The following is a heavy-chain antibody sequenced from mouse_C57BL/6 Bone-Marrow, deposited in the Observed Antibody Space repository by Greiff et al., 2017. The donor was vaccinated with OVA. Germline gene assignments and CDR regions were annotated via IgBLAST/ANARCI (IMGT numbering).Heavy chain of an antibody. Sequence: EVKVVESGGGLVQPGGSLKLSCAASGFTFSDYYMYWVRQTPEKRLEWVAYISNGGGSTYYPDTVKGRFTISRDNAKNTLYLQMSRLKSEDTAMYYCARPHDYYGSSYFDHWGQGTTLTVSS. CDR3: ARPHDYYGSSYFDH. J-gene: IGHJ2*01. CDR2: ISNGGGST. D-gene: IGHD1-1*01. CDR1: GFTFSDYY. V-gene: IGHV5-12*01.